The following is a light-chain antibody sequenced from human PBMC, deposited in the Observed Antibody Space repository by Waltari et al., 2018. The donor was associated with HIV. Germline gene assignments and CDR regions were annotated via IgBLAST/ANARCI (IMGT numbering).Light chain of an antibody. CDR1: SSDVGSYNL. V-gene: IGLV2-23*02. CDR3: CSYARSGIP. CDR2: EVS. J-gene: IGLJ2*01. Sequence: QSALTQSASVSGSFGQSITISCTGTSSDVGSYNLVSWYQYHPGKAPKLIIYEVSKRPSGVSNRFSGSKSGNTASLTVSGLQAEDEAHYYCCSYARSGIPFGGGTKLTVL.